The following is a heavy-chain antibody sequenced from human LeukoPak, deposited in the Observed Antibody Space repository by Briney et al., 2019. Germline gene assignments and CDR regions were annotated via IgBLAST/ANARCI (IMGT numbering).Heavy chain of an antibody. D-gene: IGHD2-21*02. CDR2: IYHSGST. J-gene: IGHJ3*02. V-gene: IGHV4-30-2*01. Sequence: NPSQTLSLTCAVSGGSISSGGYSWSWIRQPPGKGLEWIGYIYHSGSTYYNPSLKSRVTISVDRSKNQFSLKLSSVTAADTAVYYCARVCGGDCYRAFDILGQGTMVTVSS. CDR1: GGSISSGGYS. CDR3: ARVCGGDCYRAFDI.